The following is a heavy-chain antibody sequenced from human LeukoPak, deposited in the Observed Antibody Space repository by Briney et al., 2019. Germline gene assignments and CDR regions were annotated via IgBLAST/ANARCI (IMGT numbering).Heavy chain of an antibody. Sequence: GRSLRLSCAASGFTFTMFCMHWVRQAPGKGLEWVSVIWFDGSKTYYADSVKGRFTISRDTSQSTVFLQMNSLRAEDTAVYYCVRDTGYNKYGMDVWGKGTTVTVSS. D-gene: IGHD1-14*01. J-gene: IGHJ6*04. CDR3: VRDTGYNKYGMDV. CDR1: GFTFTMFC. V-gene: IGHV3-33*01. CDR2: IWFDGSKT.